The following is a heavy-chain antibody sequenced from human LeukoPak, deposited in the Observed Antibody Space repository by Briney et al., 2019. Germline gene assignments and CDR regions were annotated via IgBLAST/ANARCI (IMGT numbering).Heavy chain of an antibody. CDR3: ARGLYDFWSGYNFDY. Sequence: GASVTVSFTASGYTFTSYAMNWVRQAPGQGLEWMGWINTNTGNPTYAQGFTGRFVFSLDTSVSTAYLQISSLKAEDTAVYYCARGLYDFWSGYNFDYWGQGTLVTVSS. J-gene: IGHJ4*02. D-gene: IGHD3-3*01. CDR2: INTNTGNP. V-gene: IGHV7-4-1*02. CDR1: GYTFTSYA.